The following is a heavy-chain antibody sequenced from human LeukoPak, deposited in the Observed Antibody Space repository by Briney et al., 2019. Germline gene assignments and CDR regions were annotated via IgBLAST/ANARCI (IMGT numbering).Heavy chain of an antibody. Sequence: SVKVSCKASGGTFSSYAISWVRQAPGQGLEWMGGIILIFGTANYAQKFQGRVTITADKSTSTAYMELSSLRSEDTAVYYCARATGANYHFDYWGQGTLVTVSS. CDR2: IILIFGTA. V-gene: IGHV1-69*06. CDR3: ARATGANYHFDY. CDR1: GGTFSSYA. D-gene: IGHD7-27*01. J-gene: IGHJ4*02.